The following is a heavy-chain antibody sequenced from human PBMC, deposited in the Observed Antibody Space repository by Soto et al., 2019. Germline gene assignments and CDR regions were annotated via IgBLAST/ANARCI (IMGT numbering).Heavy chain of an antibody. CDR3: ARVLPGIAAAYDAFDV. D-gene: IGHD6-13*01. CDR2: IYSSGTT. Sequence: SETLSLTCTVSGATVSRGDYFWTWIRQPPGKGLEWIGYIYSSGTTNYNPALKSRVTISLDTSRSYFSLKLTSVTAADTAIYYCARVLPGIAAAYDAFDVWGQGTMVTVSS. J-gene: IGHJ3*01. CDR1: GATVSRGDYF. V-gene: IGHV4-61*03.